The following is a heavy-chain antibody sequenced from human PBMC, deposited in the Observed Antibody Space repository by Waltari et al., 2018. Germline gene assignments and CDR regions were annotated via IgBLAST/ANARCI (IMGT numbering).Heavy chain of an antibody. J-gene: IGHJ4*02. Sequence: QVQLQESGPGCVRPSQNLSLTCTDSGRSSSGASYEWSCVRQPAGNGLEWIVYIYTTRSSNYNPSLKSRITISVDTSKTQFSLKLGAETAADTAVYYCARDDSSGWYYFDYWGQGTLVTVSS. CDR3: ARDDSSGWYYFDY. V-gene: IGHV4-61*09. D-gene: IGHD6-19*01. CDR1: GRSSSGASYE. CDR2: IYTTRSS.